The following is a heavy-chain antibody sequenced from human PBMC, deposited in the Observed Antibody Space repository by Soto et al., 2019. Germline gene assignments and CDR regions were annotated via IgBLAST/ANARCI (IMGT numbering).Heavy chain of an antibody. CDR2: ISWNSGSI. CDR3: AKDATVTRQNYYYYYYMDV. V-gene: IGHV3-9*01. Sequence: GGSLRLSCAASGFTFDDYAMHWVRQAPGKGLEWVSGISWNSGSIGYADSVKGRFTISRDNAKNSLYLQMNSLRAEDTALYYCAKDATVTRQNYYYYYYMDVWGKGTTVTVSS. J-gene: IGHJ6*03. D-gene: IGHD4-17*01. CDR1: GFTFDDYA.